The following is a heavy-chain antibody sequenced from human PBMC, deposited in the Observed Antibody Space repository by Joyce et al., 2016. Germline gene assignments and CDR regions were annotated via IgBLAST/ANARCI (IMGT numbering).Heavy chain of an antibody. Sequence: QVQLQESVPGLVKPSQTLSLSCTVFGGSFSSGAFYWSWFRQPAGKGLGWIGHVFTDGSTNYNAALDNRVTISVDTSKNQFSLRLSSVTAADSAVYFCARSPRVYNHGHTVGEFFNYWGQGTLVTVSP. J-gene: IGHJ4*02. CDR1: GGSFSSGAFY. D-gene: IGHD5-18*01. CDR3: ARSPRVYNHGHTVGEFFNY. V-gene: IGHV4-61*02. CDR2: VFTDGST.